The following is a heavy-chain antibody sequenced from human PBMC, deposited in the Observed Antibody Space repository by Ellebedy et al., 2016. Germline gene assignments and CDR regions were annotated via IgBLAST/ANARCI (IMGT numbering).Heavy chain of an antibody. J-gene: IGHJ5*02. CDR1: GFTFSNAW. Sequence: GESLKISXAASGFTFSNAWMSWVRQAPGKGLEWVGRIKSKTDGGTTDYAAPVKGRFTISRDDSKNTLYLQMNSLKTEDTAVYYCTTAHWWLFAAWGQGTLVTVSS. V-gene: IGHV3-15*01. CDR2: IKSKTDGGTT. D-gene: IGHD3-22*01. CDR3: TTAHWWLFAA.